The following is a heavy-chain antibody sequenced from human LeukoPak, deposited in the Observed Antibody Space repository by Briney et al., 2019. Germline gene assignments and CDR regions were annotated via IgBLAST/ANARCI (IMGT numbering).Heavy chain of an antibody. CDR1: GYTFISYY. Sequence: ASVKVSCKASGYTFISYYIHWMRRAPGQGPEWMGVINPSDGRTRYAQKVQGRVTMTRDASTSTLYMELSSLRSEDTAVYYCARGLDSSGWSYFEYWGQGTLVTVSS. V-gene: IGHV1-46*04. CDR3: ARGLDSSGWSYFEY. D-gene: IGHD6-19*01. CDR2: INPSDGRT. J-gene: IGHJ4*02.